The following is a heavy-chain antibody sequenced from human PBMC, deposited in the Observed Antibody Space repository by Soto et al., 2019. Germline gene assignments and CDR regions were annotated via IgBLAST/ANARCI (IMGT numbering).Heavy chain of an antibody. CDR1: GFTFSSYA. V-gene: IGHV3-23*01. CDR3: AKGVIYDFWSGYYYYYYGMDV. Sequence: EVQLLESGGGLVQPGGSLRLSCAASGFTFSSYAMSWVRQAPGKGLEWVSAISGSGGSTYYADSVKGRFTISRDNSKNTLYLKMNSLRAEDTAVYYCAKGVIYDFWSGYYYYYYGMDVWGQGTTVTVSS. D-gene: IGHD3-3*01. J-gene: IGHJ6*02. CDR2: ISGSGGST.